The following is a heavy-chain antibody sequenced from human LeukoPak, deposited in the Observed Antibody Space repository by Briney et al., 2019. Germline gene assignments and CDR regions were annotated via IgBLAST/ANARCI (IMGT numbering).Heavy chain of an antibody. CDR1: GGSISSYY. D-gene: IGHD4-11*01. J-gene: IGHJ3*02. Sequence: KPSETLSLTCTVSGGSISSYYWSWIRQPPGKGLEWIGYIYYSGSTNFNPSLKSRVTISVDTSKNQFSLKLSSVTAADTAVYYCARATAIHAFNIWGQGTMVTVSS. CDR3: ARATAIHAFNI. V-gene: IGHV4-59*01. CDR2: IYYSGST.